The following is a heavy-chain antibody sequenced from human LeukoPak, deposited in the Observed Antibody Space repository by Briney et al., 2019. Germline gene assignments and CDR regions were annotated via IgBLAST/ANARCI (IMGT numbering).Heavy chain of an antibody. D-gene: IGHD2-2*01. CDR2: IKQDGSEK. J-gene: IGHJ4*02. Sequence: PGGSPRLSCAASGFTFSSYWMSWVRQAPGKGLEWVANIKQDGSEKYYVDSVKGRFTISRDNAKNSLYLQMNSLRAEDTAVYYCARDEGCSSTSCFNYFDYWGQGTLVTVSS. CDR1: GFTFSSYW. CDR3: ARDEGCSSTSCFNYFDY. V-gene: IGHV3-7*01.